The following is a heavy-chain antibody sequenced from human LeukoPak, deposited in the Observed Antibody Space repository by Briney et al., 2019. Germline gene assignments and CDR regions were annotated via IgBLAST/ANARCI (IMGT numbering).Heavy chain of an antibody. CDR1: GFTFSSYG. V-gene: IGHV3-30*02. CDR3: AKDPGRGLDY. CDR2: IRYDGITK. J-gene: IGHJ4*02. Sequence: GGSLRLSCAASGFTFSSYGMHWVRQAPGKGLEWVAFIRYDGITKDYADSVKGRYTISRDKSKNTLYLQMSSLGAEDTAGYYCAKDPGRGLDYWGQGTLVTVSS. D-gene: IGHD1-26*01.